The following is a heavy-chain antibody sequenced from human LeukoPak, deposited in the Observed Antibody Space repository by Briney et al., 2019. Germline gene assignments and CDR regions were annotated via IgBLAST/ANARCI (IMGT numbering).Heavy chain of an antibody. J-gene: IGHJ4*02. CDR3: ARVKDSGFPPDY. D-gene: IGHD5-12*01. CDR1: GYTFVNYG. Sequence: ASVKVSCKASGYTFVNYGLTWVRQAPGQGLEWMGWISAYNGNTNYAQKLQGRVTMTTDTSTSTAYMELRSLRSDDTAVYYCARVKDSGFPPDYWGQGTLVTVSS. V-gene: IGHV1-18*01. CDR2: ISAYNGNT.